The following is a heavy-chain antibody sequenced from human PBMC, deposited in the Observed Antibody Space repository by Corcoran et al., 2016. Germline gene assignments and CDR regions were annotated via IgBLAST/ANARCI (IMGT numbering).Heavy chain of an antibody. Sequence: EVQLVQSGAEVKKPGESLRISCKGSGYSFTSYWISWVRQMPGKGLEWMGRIDPSDSYTNYSQSFQGHVTISADKSISTAYLQWSSLKASDTAMYYCASGGTYYYDSSGYYPWWGQGTLVTVSS. D-gene: IGHD3-22*01. V-gene: IGHV5-10-1*03. CDR1: GYSFTSYW. J-gene: IGHJ4*02. CDR3: ASGGTYYYDSSGYYPW. CDR2: IDPSDSYT.